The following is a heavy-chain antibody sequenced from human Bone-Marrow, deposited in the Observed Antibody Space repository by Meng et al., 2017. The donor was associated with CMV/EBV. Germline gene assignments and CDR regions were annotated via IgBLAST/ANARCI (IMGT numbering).Heavy chain of an antibody. CDR3: TFNPYSSSSR. CDR2: IRSKANSYAT. J-gene: IGHJ4*02. V-gene: IGHV3-73*01. Sequence: GESLKISCAASGFTFSGSAMHWVRQASGKGLEWVGRIRSKANSYATAYAASVKGRFTISRDDSKNTAYLQMNSLKTEDTAVYYCTFNPYSSSSRWGQGTLVTASS. D-gene: IGHD6-6*01. CDR1: GFTFSGSA.